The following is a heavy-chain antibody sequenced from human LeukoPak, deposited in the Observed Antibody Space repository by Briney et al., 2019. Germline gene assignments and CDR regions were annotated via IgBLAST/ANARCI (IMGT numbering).Heavy chain of an antibody. CDR1: GFTFSSYA. J-gene: IGHJ4*02. D-gene: IGHD3-22*01. V-gene: IGHV3-23*01. CDR2: ISGSGGST. Sequence: GGSLRLSCAASGFTFSSYAMSWVRQAPGKGLEWVSAISGSGGSTYYADSVKGRFTISRDNSKNTLYLQMNSLRAEDTAVYYCAKWTNLRYHYSSGYSPPGAYWGQGTLVTVSS. CDR3: AKWTNLRYHYSSGYSPPGAY.